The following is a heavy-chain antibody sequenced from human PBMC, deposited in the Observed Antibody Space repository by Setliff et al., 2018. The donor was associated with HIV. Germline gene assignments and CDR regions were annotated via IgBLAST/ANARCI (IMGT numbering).Heavy chain of an antibody. D-gene: IGHD6-13*01. CDR3: AKDGMWYSSSLYYFDY. V-gene: IGHV3-23*01. J-gene: IGHJ4*02. CDR1: GFTFNNYA. CDR2: ISGDGVDT. Sequence: GGSLRLSCAGSGFTFNNYAMSWVRQAPGKGLEWVSTISGDGVDTYYADSVQGRFTISRDNSKNTLYLQMNSLRAEDPAVYYCAKDGMWYSSSLYYFDYWGQGTLVTVSS.